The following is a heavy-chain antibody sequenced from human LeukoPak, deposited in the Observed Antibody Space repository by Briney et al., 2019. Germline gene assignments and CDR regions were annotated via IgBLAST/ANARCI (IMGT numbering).Heavy chain of an antibody. J-gene: IGHJ3*02. D-gene: IGHD6-13*01. CDR2: INTNTGNP. Sequence: ASVKVSCKASGYSFPMYAINWVRQAPGQGLEWMGWINTNTGNPTYAQGFTGRFVFSLDTSVSTAYLQISSLKAEDTAVYYCARVRSSWYGDAFDIWGQGTMVTVSS. CDR1: GYSFPMYA. CDR3: ARVRSSWYGDAFDI. V-gene: IGHV7-4-1*02.